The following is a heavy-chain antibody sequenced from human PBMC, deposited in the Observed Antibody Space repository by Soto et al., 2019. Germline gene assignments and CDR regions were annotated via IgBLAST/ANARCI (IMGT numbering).Heavy chain of an antibody. CDR3: AKRDVLRYFDWLLGFDP. Sequence: QVQLVESGGGVVQPGRSLRLSCAASGFTFSSYGMHWVRQAPGKGLEWVAVISYDGSNKYYADSVKGRFTISRDNSKNTLYLQMNSLRAEDTAVYYCAKRDVLRYFDWLLGFDPWGQGTLVTVSS. CDR1: GFTFSSYG. J-gene: IGHJ5*02. D-gene: IGHD3-9*01. V-gene: IGHV3-30*18. CDR2: ISYDGSNK.